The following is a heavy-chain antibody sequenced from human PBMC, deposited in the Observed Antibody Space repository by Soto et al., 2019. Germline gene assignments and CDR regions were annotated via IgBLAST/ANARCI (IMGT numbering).Heavy chain of an antibody. J-gene: IGHJ4*02. V-gene: IGHV1-58*01. D-gene: IGHD2-21*02. Sequence: SVKVSCKASGFTFFTSAVQWVRQARGQRLEWIGWIVVGSGNTNYAQKFQERVTITRDMSTNTAYMELSSLRSEDTAVYYCAADPYCGGDCYFDYWGQGIVVTVSS. CDR2: IVVGSGNT. CDR3: AADPYCGGDCYFDY. CDR1: GFTFFTSA.